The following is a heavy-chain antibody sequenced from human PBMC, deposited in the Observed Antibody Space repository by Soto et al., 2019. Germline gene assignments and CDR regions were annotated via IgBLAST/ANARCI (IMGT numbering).Heavy chain of an antibody. Sequence: ASVKVSCKASGYTFTSYYVHWVRQAPGQGLEWMGIINPSGGSTSYAQKFQGRVTMTRDTSTSTVYMELSSLRSEDTAVYYCARVRVTDYYYYGMDVWGQGTTVTVSS. CDR1: GYTFTSYY. J-gene: IGHJ6*02. D-gene: IGHD2-21*02. CDR2: INPSGGST. V-gene: IGHV1-46*01. CDR3: ARVRVTDYYYYGMDV.